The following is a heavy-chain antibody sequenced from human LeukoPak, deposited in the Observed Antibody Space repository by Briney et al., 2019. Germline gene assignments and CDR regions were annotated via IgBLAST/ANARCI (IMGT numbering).Heavy chain of an antibody. Sequence: PGGSLRLSCAASGFTFSSYSMNWVRQAPGKGLEWVSYISSSSSTIYYADSVKGRFTISRDNAKNSLYLQMNSLRAEDTAVYYCAKGKVNHDGALDTWGQGTLVTVSS. V-gene: IGHV3-48*01. D-gene: IGHD2-21*01. CDR1: GFTFSSYS. CDR3: AKGKVNHDGALDT. CDR2: ISSSSSTI. J-gene: IGHJ3*02.